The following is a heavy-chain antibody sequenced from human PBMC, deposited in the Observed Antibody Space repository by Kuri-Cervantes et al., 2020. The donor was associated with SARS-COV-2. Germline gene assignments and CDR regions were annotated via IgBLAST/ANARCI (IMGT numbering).Heavy chain of an antibody. CDR1: GGTFSSYA. Sequence: SVKVSCKASGGTFSSYAISWVRQAPGQGLEWMGGIIPIFGTANYAQKFQGRDTITADESTSTAYMELSSLRSEDTVVYYCARGGWRRSYDSSGYHYYYMDVWGKGTTVTVSS. J-gene: IGHJ6*03. D-gene: IGHD3-22*01. CDR2: IIPIFGTA. CDR3: ARGGWRRSYDSSGYHYYYMDV. V-gene: IGHV1-69*13.